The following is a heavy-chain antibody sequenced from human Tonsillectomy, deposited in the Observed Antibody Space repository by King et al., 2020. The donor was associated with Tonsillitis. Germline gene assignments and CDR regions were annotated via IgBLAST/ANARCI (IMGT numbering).Heavy chain of an antibody. D-gene: IGHD2-2*01. J-gene: IGHJ5*02. Sequence: VQLVESGGGLVQPGGSLRLSCAASGFTFSSYAMSWVRQAPGKGLDWVSAISGSSGSIYYADSVKGRFTISRDNSKNTLYLQMNSLRAEETAVYYCAKDIVVVPAASSWFDPWGQGTLVTVSS. CDR2: ISGSSGSI. V-gene: IGHV3-23*04. CDR3: AKDIVVVPAASSWFDP. CDR1: GFTFSSYA.